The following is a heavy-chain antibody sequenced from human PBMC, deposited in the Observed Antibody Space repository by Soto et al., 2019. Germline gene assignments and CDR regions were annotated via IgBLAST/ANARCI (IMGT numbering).Heavy chain of an antibody. D-gene: IGHD2-15*01. J-gene: IGHJ4*02. V-gene: IGHV3-23*01. Sequence: EVHLLDSGGGLAQPGGSLKLSCATSGFTFGNFAMSWVRQAPGKGLEWVSAISGNGGRTYYADSVKGRFTISRDNSKNTLYLQMNSLTAEDPAVYFCAKLRAKSHIAVPFDYWGQGSLVTVSS. CDR1: GFTFGNFA. CDR2: ISGNGGRT. CDR3: AKLRAKSHIAVPFDY.